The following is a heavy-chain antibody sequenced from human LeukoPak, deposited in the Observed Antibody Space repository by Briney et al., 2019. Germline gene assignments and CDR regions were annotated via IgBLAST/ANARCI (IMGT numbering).Heavy chain of an antibody. CDR1: GYTFTSFG. CDR3: ARARGSSWLFFDY. V-gene: IGHV1-18*04. Sequence: ASVKVSCKASGYTFTSFGISWVRQAPGQGLEWMGWISAYNGITNYAQKLQGRVTMTTDTSTSTVYMELRSLTSDDTAVYYCARARGSSWLFFDYWGQGTLVTVSS. J-gene: IGHJ4*02. D-gene: IGHD6-13*01. CDR2: ISAYNGIT.